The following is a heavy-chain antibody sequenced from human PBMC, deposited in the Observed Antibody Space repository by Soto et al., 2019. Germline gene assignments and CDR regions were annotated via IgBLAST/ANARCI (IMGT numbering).Heavy chain of an antibody. J-gene: IGHJ4*02. V-gene: IGHV3-33*01. Sequence: GGSLRLSCAASGFTLSSYGMHWVRQAPGKGLEWVAVIWYDGSNKYYADSVKGRFTISRDNSKNTLYLQMNSLRAEDTAVYYCARAEPVSGSYLDYWGQGTLVTVSS. D-gene: IGHD1-26*01. CDR1: GFTLSSYG. CDR2: IWYDGSNK. CDR3: ARAEPVSGSYLDY.